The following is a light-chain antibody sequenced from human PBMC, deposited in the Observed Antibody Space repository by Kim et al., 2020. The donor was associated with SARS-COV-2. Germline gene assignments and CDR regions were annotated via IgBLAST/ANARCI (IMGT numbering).Light chain of an antibody. CDR2: AAS. V-gene: IGKV1-39*01. J-gene: IGKJ3*01. CDR1: QSISSH. Sequence: ASVGDRVNITCRTTQSISSHLNWYQQKPGRAPKLLVSAASTLQGGVPSRFSGSGSETDFTLTISSLQPEDFATYFCQQSYITPFTFGPGTKVDIK. CDR3: QQSYITPFT.